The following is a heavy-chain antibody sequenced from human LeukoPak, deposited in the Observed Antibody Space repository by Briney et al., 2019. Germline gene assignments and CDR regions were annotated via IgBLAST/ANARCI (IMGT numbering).Heavy chain of an antibody. Sequence: ESGPTLVKPTPTLTLTCTFSGFSLSTSGVGVGWIRQPPGKALEWLAVIYWNDDRRYSPSLKSRLTITNDTSKNQVVLAMTNMDPVDTATYYCAHRGYDCLSCYYDDDAFDIWGQGTRVTVSS. J-gene: IGHJ3*02. D-gene: IGHD3-3*01. CDR2: IYWNDDR. CDR1: GFSLSTSGVG. V-gene: IGHV2-5*01. CDR3: AHRGYDCLSCYYDDDAFDI.